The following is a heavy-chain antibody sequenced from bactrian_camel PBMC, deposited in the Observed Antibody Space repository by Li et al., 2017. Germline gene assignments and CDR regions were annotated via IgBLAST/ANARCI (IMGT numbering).Heavy chain of an antibody. CDR3: AQETYGTPAY. CDR2: ISGGGSAT. Sequence: DVQLVESGGGLVQPGGSLRLSCAASGFTFRTYTMTWVRQVPGKGLEWVSAISGGGSATYYVDSVRGRFTISRDNAENTVYLQLNCLKTEDGAMYYCAQETYGTPAYWGQGTQVTVS. V-gene: IGHV3S40*01. D-gene: IGHD2*01. J-gene: IGHJ4*01. CDR1: GFTFRTYT.